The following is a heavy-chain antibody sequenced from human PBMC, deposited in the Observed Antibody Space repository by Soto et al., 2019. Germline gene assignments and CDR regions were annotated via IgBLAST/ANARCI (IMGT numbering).Heavy chain of an antibody. D-gene: IGHD2-15*01. CDR1: GYTFTGYY. Sequence: ASVKVSCKASGYTFTGYYMHWVRQAPGQGLEWMGWINPNSGGTNYAQKFQGWVTMTRDTSISTAYMELSRLRSDDTAVYYCAKTSEYCSGGSCELYYFDYWGQGTLVTVSS. CDR2: INPNSGGT. V-gene: IGHV1-2*04. J-gene: IGHJ4*02. CDR3: AKTSEYCSGGSCELYYFDY.